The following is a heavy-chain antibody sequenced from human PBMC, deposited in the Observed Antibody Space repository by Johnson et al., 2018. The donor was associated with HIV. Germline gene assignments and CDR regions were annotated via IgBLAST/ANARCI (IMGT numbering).Heavy chain of an antibody. D-gene: IGHD5-12*01. CDR3: ARGGGYSESVNDAHDI. V-gene: IGHV3-74*02. CDR2: ISPDESKT. J-gene: IGHJ3*02. CDR1: GFSFSNYW. Sequence: VQLVESGGDFVQPGGSLRLSCVASGFSFSNYWMHWVRQAPGKGPVWVSRISPDESKTDYADSVKGLFTISRDNAKNTLHLQMNSLRGEDTAVYYCARGGGYSESVNDAHDIWGQGTKVTVSS.